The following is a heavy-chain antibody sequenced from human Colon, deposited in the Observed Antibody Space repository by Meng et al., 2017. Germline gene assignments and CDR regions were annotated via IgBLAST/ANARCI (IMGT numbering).Heavy chain of an antibody. Sequence: GESLKISCAASGFTFNSYALHWVRQAPGKGPEWVAGISYDGSNKYYADSVKVRFTISRDNSENTLYMQMNSLRPEDTAVYYCATPGGSGWSRGFDYWGQGTLVTVSS. V-gene: IGHV3-30*01. CDR3: ATPGGSGWSRGFDY. CDR2: ISYDGSNK. D-gene: IGHD6-19*01. J-gene: IGHJ4*02. CDR1: GFTFNSYA.